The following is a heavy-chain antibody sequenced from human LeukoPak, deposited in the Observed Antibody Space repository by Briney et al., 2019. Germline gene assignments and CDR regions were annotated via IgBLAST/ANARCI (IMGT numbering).Heavy chain of an antibody. CDR3: ASPFFDL. V-gene: IGHV4-39*01. CDR1: GVSISSGSYY. J-gene: IGHJ4*02. CDR2: FHYNGST. Sequence: PSETLSLTCTVSGVSISSGSYYWGWIRQPPGKGLEYIGSFHYNGSTYCNPSLKSRVTISVDTSKNQFSLKLSSVTAADTAVYYCASPFFDLWGQGTLVTVSS.